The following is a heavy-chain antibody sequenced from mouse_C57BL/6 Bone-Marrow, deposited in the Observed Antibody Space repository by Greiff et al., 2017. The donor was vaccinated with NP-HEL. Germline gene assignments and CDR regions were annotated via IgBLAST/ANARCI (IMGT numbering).Heavy chain of an antibody. CDR1: GFTFTDYY. CDR2: IRNKANGYTT. Sequence: VQLKESGGGLVQPGGSLSLSCAASGFTFTDYYMSWVRQPPGKALEWLGFIRNKANGYTTEYSASVKGRFTISRDNSQSILYLQMNALRAEDSATYYCAGGGFAYWGQGTLVTVSA. CDR3: AGGGFAY. J-gene: IGHJ3*01. V-gene: IGHV7-3*01.